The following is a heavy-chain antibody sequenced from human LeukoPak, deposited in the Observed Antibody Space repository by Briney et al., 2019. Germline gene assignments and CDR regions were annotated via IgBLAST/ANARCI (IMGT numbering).Heavy chain of an antibody. Sequence: SETLSLTCTVSGGSISSYYWSWIRQPPGKGLEWIGYIYYSGSTNYNPSLKSRVTISVDTSKNQFSLKLSSVTAADTAVYYSARVVYSSSPVPYYFDYWGQGTLVTVSS. CDR1: GGSISSYY. D-gene: IGHD6-13*01. J-gene: IGHJ4*02. CDR2: IYYSGST. V-gene: IGHV4-59*01. CDR3: ARVVYSSSPVPYYFDY.